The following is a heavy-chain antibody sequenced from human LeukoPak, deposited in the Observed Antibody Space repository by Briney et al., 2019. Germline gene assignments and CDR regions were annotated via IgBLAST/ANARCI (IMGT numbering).Heavy chain of an antibody. CDR3: ARTGYSSGWYGVNWFDP. D-gene: IGHD6-19*01. CDR1: GYTFTSYY. CDR2: INPSGGST. Sequence: GASVKVSCKASGYTFTSYYMHWVRQAPGQGLEWMGIINPSGGSTSYAQKFQGRVTMTTDTSTSTAYMELRSLRSDDTAVYYCARTGYSSGWYGVNWFDPWGQGTLVTVSS. V-gene: IGHV1-46*01. J-gene: IGHJ5*02.